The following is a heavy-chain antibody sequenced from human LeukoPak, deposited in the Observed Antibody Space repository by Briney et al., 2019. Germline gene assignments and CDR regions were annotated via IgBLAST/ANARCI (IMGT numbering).Heavy chain of an antibody. Sequence: SETLSLTCTVSGGSITSGGYFWSWIRQHPGKGLEWIGYIYRSGSTYYNPSLKSRVTISVGTSKNQFSLRLTSVTAADAAIYYCARDYQTGPFDYWGQGTLVTVSS. J-gene: IGHJ4*02. CDR2: IYRSGST. V-gene: IGHV4-31*03. CDR1: GGSITSGGYF. D-gene: IGHD1-1*01. CDR3: ARDYQTGPFDY.